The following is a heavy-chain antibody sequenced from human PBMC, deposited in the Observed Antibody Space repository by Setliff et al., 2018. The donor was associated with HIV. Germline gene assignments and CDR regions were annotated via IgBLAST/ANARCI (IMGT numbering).Heavy chain of an antibody. J-gene: IGHJ4*02. CDR2: ISSSSSYI. CDR3: ARDEDGYNFGLDY. V-gene: IGHV3-21*01. D-gene: IGHD5-12*01. CDR1: GFTFSSYG. Sequence: GGSLRLSCAASGFTFSSYGMNWVRQAPGKGLEWVSSISSSSSYIYYADSVKGRFTISRDNAKNSLYLQMNSLRAEDTAVYYCARDEDGYNFGLDYWGQGTLVTVSS.